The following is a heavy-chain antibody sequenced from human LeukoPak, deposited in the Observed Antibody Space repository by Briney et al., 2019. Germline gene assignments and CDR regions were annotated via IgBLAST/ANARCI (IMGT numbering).Heavy chain of an antibody. CDR3: AREFEYSSSSSNY. CDR2: INPNSGGT. CDR1: GYTFTGYY. D-gene: IGHD6-6*01. Sequence: ASVKVSCKASGYTFTGYYMHWVRQAPGQGLEWMGWINPNSGGTNYAQKFQGRVTMTRDTSISTAYMELSRLRSDDTAVYYCAREFEYSSSSSNYWGQGTLVTVSS. J-gene: IGHJ4*02. V-gene: IGHV1-2*02.